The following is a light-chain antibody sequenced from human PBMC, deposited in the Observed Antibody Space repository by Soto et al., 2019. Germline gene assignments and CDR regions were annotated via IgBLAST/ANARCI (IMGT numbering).Light chain of an antibody. J-gene: IGKJ1*01. V-gene: IGKV1-39*01. CDR2: AAS. Sequence: DFQMTQSPSSLSASVGDIVTITFRASQSIISSLNWYQQKPGKAPELLIYAASSLQSGVPSGLSGSGSGTDFTLTISSLQPEDFATYYCQQSYSALVAFGQGTKVDIK. CDR3: QQSYSALVA. CDR1: QSIISS.